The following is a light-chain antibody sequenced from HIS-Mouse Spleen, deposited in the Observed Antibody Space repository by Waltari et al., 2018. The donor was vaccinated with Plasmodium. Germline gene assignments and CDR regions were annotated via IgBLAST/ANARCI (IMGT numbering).Light chain of an antibody. CDR1: KLGDKY. V-gene: IGLV3-1*01. J-gene: IGLJ1*01. Sequence: SYELTQPPSVSVSPGPTASITCSGDKLGDKYAYWYQQKPGQSPVLVIYQDSKRPSGIPERFSGSNSGNTATLTISGTQAMDEADYYCQAWDSSTDYVFGTGTKVTVL. CDR3: QAWDSSTDYV. CDR2: QDS.